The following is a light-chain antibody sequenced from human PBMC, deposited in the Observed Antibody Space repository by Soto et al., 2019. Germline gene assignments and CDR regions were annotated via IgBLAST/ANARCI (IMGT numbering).Light chain of an antibody. CDR1: SSDVGSYNL. Sequence: QSVLTQPASVSGSPGQSITISCTGTSSDVGSYNLVSWYQQHPGKAPKLMIYEGSKRPSGVSNRFSGFKSGNTASLTISGLQAEDEADYYCCSYAGSSTFLYVFGTGTKVTVL. V-gene: IGLV2-23*03. CDR3: CSYAGSSTFLYV. CDR2: EGS. J-gene: IGLJ1*01.